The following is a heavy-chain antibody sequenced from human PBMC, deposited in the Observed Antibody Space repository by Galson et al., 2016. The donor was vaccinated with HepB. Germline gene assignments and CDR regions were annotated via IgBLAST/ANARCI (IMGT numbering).Heavy chain of an antibody. CDR3: EGYSDPFDI. J-gene: IGHJ3*02. D-gene: IGHD3-22*01. CDR2: IFSGDAT. Sequence: SLRLSCAASGFSVSGKYMSWARQAPGKGLEWVSAIFSGDATYYRDSVKGRFTISRDTSKNTLYLQMNNLRAEDTAIYYCEGYSDPFDIWGRGTMVTVSS. V-gene: IGHV3-53*01. CDR1: GFSVSGKY.